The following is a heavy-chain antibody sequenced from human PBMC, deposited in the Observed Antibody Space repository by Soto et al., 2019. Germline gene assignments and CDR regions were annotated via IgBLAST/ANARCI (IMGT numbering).Heavy chain of an antibody. CDR3: VRDYYDTSGYPNTFDM. V-gene: IGHV3-21*01. Sequence: GGSLRLSCAASGFTLSRHTMNWVRQAPGKGLEWVSFIGSRTSDIYYADSVKGRFTISRDNAKNSLYLDLTRLRAEDTAVYYCVRDYYDTSGYPNTFDMWGQGTMVTVSS. CDR2: IGSRTSDI. D-gene: IGHD3-22*01. CDR1: GFTLSRHT. J-gene: IGHJ3*02.